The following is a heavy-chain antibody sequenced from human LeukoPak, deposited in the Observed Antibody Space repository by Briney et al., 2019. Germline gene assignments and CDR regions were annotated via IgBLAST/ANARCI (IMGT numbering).Heavy chain of an antibody. J-gene: IGHJ5*02. CDR2: INHSGST. D-gene: IGHD2-2*01. V-gene: IGHV4-34*01. CDR1: GGSFSGYY. CDR3: ARPVLAYCSSPSCPVSGFDP. Sequence: SETLSLTCAVDGGSFSGYYWSWIRQPPGKGLEWIGEINHSGSTNYNPSLKSGVTISGDPSTNQFSLKLSSVTAADTAVYHCARPVLAYCSSPSCPVSGFDPWGQGTLVTVS.